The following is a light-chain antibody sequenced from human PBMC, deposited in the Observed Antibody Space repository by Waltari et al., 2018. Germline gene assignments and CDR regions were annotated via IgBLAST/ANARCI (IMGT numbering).Light chain of an antibody. CDR2: SNN. Sequence: QSVLTQPPSASGTPGQRVTISCSGSSSNIGSNTVNWYQQLPGTAPKLRIYSNNQRPSGVPDRFSGSESGTSASLAISGLQSEEEADYYCAAWDDSLNGLVFGGGTKLTVL. J-gene: IGLJ2*01. CDR3: AAWDDSLNGLV. CDR1: SSNIGSNT. V-gene: IGLV1-44*01.